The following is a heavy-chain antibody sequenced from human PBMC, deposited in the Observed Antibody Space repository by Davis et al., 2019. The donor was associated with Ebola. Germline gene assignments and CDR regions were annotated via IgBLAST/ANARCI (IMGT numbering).Heavy chain of an antibody. J-gene: IGHJ4*02. CDR1: GFIFSTHI. CDR2: ISSSSSYI. Sequence: GESLKISCVASGFIFSTHIMNWVRQAPGKGLEWVSSISSSSSYIYYADSVKGRFTISRDNAKNSLYLQMNSLRAEDTAVYYCAREEDVVVTAGTDYWGQGTLVTVSS. CDR3: AREEDVVVTAGTDY. V-gene: IGHV3-21*01. D-gene: IGHD2-21*02.